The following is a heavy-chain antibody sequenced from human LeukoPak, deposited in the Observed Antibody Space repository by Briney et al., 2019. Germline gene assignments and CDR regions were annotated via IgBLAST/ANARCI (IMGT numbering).Heavy chain of an antibody. V-gene: IGHV3-30*02. Sequence: GGSLRLSCAASGFTFSSYGMHWVRQAPGKGLEWVAFIRYDGSNKYYADSVKGRFTISRDNSKNTLYLQMNSLRAEDTAVYYCAKAARYCSSTSCYYYYYMDVWGNGTTVTVSS. J-gene: IGHJ6*03. CDR2: IRYDGSNK. CDR1: GFTFSSYG. CDR3: AKAARYCSSTSCYYYYYMDV. D-gene: IGHD2-2*01.